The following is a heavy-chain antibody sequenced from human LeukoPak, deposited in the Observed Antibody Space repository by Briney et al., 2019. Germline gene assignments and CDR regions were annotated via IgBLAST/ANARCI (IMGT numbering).Heavy chain of an antibody. CDR3: ARDSRHKLWFGDPDAFDI. CDR1: GGSISRDNYY. CDR2: IYYSGDT. V-gene: IGHV4-39*07. J-gene: IGHJ3*02. Sequence: SETLSLTCTVSGGSISRDNYYWGWIRQPPGKGLEWIGSIYYSGDTHFNPSLKSRVTISVDTSKNQFSLRLSSVTAADTAVYFCARDSRHKLWFGDPDAFDIWGQGTMVTVSS. D-gene: IGHD3-10*01.